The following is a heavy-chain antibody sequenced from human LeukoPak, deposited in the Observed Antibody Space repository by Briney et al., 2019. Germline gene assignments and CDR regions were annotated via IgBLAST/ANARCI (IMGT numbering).Heavy chain of an antibody. CDR2: IYYSGST. D-gene: IGHD6-19*01. V-gene: IGHV4-39*07. CDR1: GGSISSYY. J-gene: IGHJ3*02. Sequence: SETLSLTCTVSGGSISSYYWGWIRQPPGKGLEWIGSIYYSGSTYYNPSLKSRVTISVDTSKNQFSLKLSSVTAADTAVYYCARWGYSSGWNHAFDIWGQGTMVTVSS. CDR3: ARWGYSSGWNHAFDI.